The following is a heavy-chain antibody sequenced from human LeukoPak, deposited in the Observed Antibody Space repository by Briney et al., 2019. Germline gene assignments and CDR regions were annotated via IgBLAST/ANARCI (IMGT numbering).Heavy chain of an antibody. J-gene: IGHJ4*02. V-gene: IGHV3-21*01. CDR2: ISSSSTYI. CDR1: GFTFSSYS. Sequence: GGSLRLSCAASGFTFSSYSMNWVRQAPGKGLEWVSCISSSSTYIYYADPVKGRFTISRDNPKNSLYLQMNSLRVEDTAVYYCARGLRGATGDWGQGTLVTVSS. CDR3: ARGLRGATGD. D-gene: IGHD1-26*01.